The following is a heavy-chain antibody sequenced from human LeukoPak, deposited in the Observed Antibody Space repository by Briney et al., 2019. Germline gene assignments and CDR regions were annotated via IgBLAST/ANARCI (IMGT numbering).Heavy chain of an antibody. Sequence: PGGSLRLSCAASGFTFSSYWMHWVRQAPGNGLVWVSRINSDGSSTSYADSVKGRFTISRDNAKNTLYLQMNSLRAEDTAVYYCARDRSSGRNWFDPWGQGTLVTVSS. CDR2: INSDGSST. V-gene: IGHV3-74*01. CDR3: ARDRSSGRNWFDP. CDR1: GFTFSSYW. D-gene: IGHD3-22*01. J-gene: IGHJ5*02.